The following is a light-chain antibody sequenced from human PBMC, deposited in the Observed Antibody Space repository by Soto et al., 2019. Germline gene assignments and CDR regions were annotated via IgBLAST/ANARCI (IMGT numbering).Light chain of an antibody. CDR3: QHYVTWPLT. Sequence: DILMTKSPDSLAVSLRERATISCKSSQSVFYSTVNRNYLAWYQQKPGQTPRLLIYDTSIRATGVPARFSGSRSGAEFTLTISSLHSEDFAVYYCQHYVTWPLTFGGGTKVDI. V-gene: IGKV4-1*01. J-gene: IGKJ4*01. CDR1: QSVFYSTVNRNY. CDR2: DTS.